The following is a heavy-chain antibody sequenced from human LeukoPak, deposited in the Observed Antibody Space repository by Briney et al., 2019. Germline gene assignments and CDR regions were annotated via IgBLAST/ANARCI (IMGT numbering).Heavy chain of an antibody. D-gene: IGHD6-13*01. CDR2: TYYRSKWYN. V-gene: IGHV6-1*01. CDR1: GDSVSSNSAA. J-gene: IGHJ6*02. CDR3: ARDRPWQQLDYHYYYGVDV. Sequence: SQTLSLTCGISGDSVSSNSAAWHWIRQSPSRGLEWLGRTYYRSKWYNDYAVSVKSRITITPDTSKNQFSLQLNSVTPEDTAVYYCARDRPWQQLDYHYYYGVDVWGQGTTVTVSS.